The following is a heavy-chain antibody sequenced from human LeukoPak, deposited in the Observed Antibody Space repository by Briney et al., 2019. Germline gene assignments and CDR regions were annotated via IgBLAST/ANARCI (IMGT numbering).Heavy chain of an antibody. V-gene: IGHV4-31*03. D-gene: IGHD3-16*01. CDR2: IYYSGST. J-gene: IGHJ5*02. CDR1: GGSISSGGYY. Sequence: SQTLSLTCTVSGGSISSGGYYWSWIRQHPGKGLEWIGYIYYSGSTYYNPSLKSRVTISVDTSKNQFSLKLSSVTAADTAVYYCARESVEDYVWGSYSWFDPWGQGTLVTVSS. CDR3: ARESVEDYVWGSYSWFDP.